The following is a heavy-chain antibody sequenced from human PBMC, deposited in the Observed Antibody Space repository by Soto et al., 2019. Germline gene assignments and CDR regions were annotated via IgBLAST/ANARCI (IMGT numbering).Heavy chain of an antibody. CDR1: GDSVSSNTAA. CDR3: ARGVAGSGFDL. D-gene: IGHD6-19*01. CDR2: TYYRSNWRH. V-gene: IGHV6-1*01. J-gene: IGHJ4*02. Sequence: SQTLSLTCAISGDSVSSNTAAWNWIRSSPSRGLEWLGRTYYRSNWRHDYAVSVKSRITVDPDTSKNHFSLQLNSVTPDDTAVYYCARGVAGSGFDLWGQGTLVTVSS.